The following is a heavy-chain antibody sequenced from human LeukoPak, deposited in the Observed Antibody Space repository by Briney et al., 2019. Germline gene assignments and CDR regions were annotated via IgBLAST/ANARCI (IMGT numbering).Heavy chain of an antibody. J-gene: IGHJ5*02. CDR1: GFTVSSNY. V-gene: IGHV3-66*02. Sequence: GGSLRLSCAASGFTVSSNYMSWVRQAPGKGLEGVSVIYSGGSKYYSDSVKARFTISRDNSKNTLYLQMNSLRAEDTAVYYCARDHYDSSGYYYAGWFDPWGQGTLVTVSS. D-gene: IGHD3-22*01. CDR3: ARDHYDSSGYYYAGWFDP. CDR2: IYSGGSK.